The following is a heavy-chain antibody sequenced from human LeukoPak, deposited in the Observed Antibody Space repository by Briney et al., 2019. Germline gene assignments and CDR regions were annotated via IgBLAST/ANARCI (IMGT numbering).Heavy chain of an antibody. Sequence: SETLSLTCTVSGGSISSGSYYWSWIRQPAGKGLEWIGRIYTSGSTNYNPSLKSRVTISVDTSKNQFSLKLSSVTAADTAVYYCARADDFWSGPLDCWGQGTLVTVSS. CDR1: GGSISSGSYY. J-gene: IGHJ4*02. V-gene: IGHV4-61*02. D-gene: IGHD3-3*01. CDR2: IYTSGST. CDR3: ARADDFWSGPLDC.